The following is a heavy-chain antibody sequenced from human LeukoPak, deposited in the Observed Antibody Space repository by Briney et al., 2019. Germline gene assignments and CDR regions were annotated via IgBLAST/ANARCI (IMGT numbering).Heavy chain of an antibody. J-gene: IGHJ3*02. CDR1: GFTFSSYE. CDR3: AREVGPPASGNAFDI. CDR2: ISSSGSTI. D-gene: IGHD1-26*01. Sequence: GGSLRLSCAASGFTFSSYEMNWVRQAPGKGLEWVSYISSSGSTIYYADSAKGRFTISRDNAKNSLYLQMNSLRAEDTAVYYCAREVGPPASGNAFDIWGQGTMVSVSS. V-gene: IGHV3-48*03.